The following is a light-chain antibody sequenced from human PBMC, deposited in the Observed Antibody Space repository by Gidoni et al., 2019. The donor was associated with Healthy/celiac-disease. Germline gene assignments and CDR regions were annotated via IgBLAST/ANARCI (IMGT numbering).Light chain of an antibody. CDR1: QSISSY. Sequence: IQMIQCPSSLSASVGDRVTITCRASQSISSYLNWYQQKPGKAPKLLIYAASSLQNGAPSRFSGSGSGTDFTLTISSLQPEDFATYYCQQSYSTLLTFGQGTKLEIK. V-gene: IGKV1-39*01. J-gene: IGKJ2*01. CDR3: QQSYSTLLT. CDR2: AAS.